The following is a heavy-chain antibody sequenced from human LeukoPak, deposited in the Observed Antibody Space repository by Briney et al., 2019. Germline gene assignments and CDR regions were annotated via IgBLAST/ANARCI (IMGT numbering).Heavy chain of an antibody. CDR3: TRDYGVLFDY. CDR2: IRSKANSYAT. V-gene: IGHV3-73*01. J-gene: IGHJ4*02. Sequence: GGSLRLSCAASGFTFSGSAIXWVRXASGKXLEWVGSIRSKANSYATSSAASVKGRFTISRDDSKNTAYLQMNSLKTEDTAVYYCTRDYGVLFDYWGQGTLVTVSS. CDR1: GFTFSGSA. D-gene: IGHD4-17*01.